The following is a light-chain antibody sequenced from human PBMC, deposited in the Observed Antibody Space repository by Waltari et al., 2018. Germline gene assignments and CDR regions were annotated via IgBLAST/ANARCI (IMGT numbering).Light chain of an antibody. V-gene: IGLV2-11*01. J-gene: IGLJ2*01. CDR1: SSDVGGYNH. Sequence: QSALTQPRSVSGSPGQSVTISCTGTSSDVGGYNHVSWYQQHPGKAHKVMIYDVSKRPSGGPDRVSGSKSGNTASLTISGLQAEDEADYHCCSYAGSYTVVFGGGTKLTVL. CDR3: CSYAGSYTVV. CDR2: DVS.